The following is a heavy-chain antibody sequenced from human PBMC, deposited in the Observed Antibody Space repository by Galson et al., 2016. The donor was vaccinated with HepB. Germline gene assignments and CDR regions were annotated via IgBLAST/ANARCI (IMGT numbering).Heavy chain of an antibody. J-gene: IGHJ2*01. Sequence: SVKVSCKASGYTFTSYDINWVRQGTGQGLEWMGWMNPTSGNTGYAQKFQGRVTMTRNPSISTAYMELSSLSSEDTAVYYCARMRGYTFGYWYFDLWGRGTLVTVSS. CDR1: GYTFTSYD. D-gene: IGHD5-18*01. CDR2: MNPTSGNT. CDR3: ARMRGYTFGYWYFDL. V-gene: IGHV1-8*01.